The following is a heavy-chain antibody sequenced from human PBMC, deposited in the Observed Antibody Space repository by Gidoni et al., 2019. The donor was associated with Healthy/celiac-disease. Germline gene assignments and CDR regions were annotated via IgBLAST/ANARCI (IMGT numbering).Heavy chain of an antibody. CDR2: IYPGDSDT. V-gene: IGHV5-51*01. CDR1: GYSFTSYW. J-gene: IGHJ6*02. D-gene: IGHD2-15*01. Sequence: EVQLVQSGAEVKKPGESLKISCKGSGYSFTSYWIGWVRQMPGKGLEWMGIIYPGDSDTRYSPSFQGQVTISADKSISTAYLQWSSLKASDTAMYYCARSKGCSGGSCYSSPFVYYYYGMDVWSQGTTVTVSS. CDR3: ARSKGCSGGSCYSSPFVYYYYGMDV.